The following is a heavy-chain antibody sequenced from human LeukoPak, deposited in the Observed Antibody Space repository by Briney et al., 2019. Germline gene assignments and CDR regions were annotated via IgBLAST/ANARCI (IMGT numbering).Heavy chain of an antibody. Sequence: SETLSLTCTVSGGSISSYYWSWIRQPPGKGLEWIGYIYYSGSTNYNPSLRSRVTISVDTSKNQFSLKLSSVTAADTAVYYCARRSNIPGGGWFDPWGQGTLVTVSS. D-gene: IGHD3-16*01. CDR2: IYYSGST. J-gene: IGHJ5*02. V-gene: IGHV4-59*08. CDR1: GGSISSYY. CDR3: ARRSNIPGGGWFDP.